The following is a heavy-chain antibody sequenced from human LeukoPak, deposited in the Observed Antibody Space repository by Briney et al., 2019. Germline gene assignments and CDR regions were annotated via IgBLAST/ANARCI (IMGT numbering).Heavy chain of an antibody. CDR1: GFTFSSYA. Sequence: GGSLRLSCAASGFTFSSYAMHWVRQAPGKGLEWVAVISYDGSNKYYADSVKGRFTISRDNSKNTLYLQMNSLRAEDTAVYYCARESSNCSSTSCYTYYFDYWGQGTLVTVSS. J-gene: IGHJ4*02. CDR2: ISYDGSNK. CDR3: ARESSNCSSTSCYTYYFDY. D-gene: IGHD2-2*01. V-gene: IGHV3-30-3*01.